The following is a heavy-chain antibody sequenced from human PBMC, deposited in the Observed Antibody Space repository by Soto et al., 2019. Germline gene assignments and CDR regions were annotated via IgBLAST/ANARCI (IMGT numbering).Heavy chain of an antibody. CDR2: MSPNGNNQ. CDR1: GFTFSIYA. J-gene: IGHJ4*02. V-gene: IGHV3-30-3*01. D-gene: IGHD3-22*01. CDR3: ATGANFYYDTSRY. Sequence: GGSLRLSCAAPGFTFSIYALHXVRQAQGKGLEWVAVMSPNGNNQYYADSVKGRFTISRDTSKSTLYLQMTSLRPDDTAVYYCATGANFYYDTSRYWGQGTLVTVSS.